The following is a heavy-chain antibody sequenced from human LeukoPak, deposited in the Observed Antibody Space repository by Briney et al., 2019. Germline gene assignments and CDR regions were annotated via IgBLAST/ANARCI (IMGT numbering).Heavy chain of an antibody. J-gene: IGHJ4*02. V-gene: IGHV3-66*01. CDR2: IYSGGST. CDR3: ARARDSSGYYYRYFDY. CDR1: GFTVSSNY. D-gene: IGHD3-22*01. Sequence: PGGSLRLSCAASGFTVSSNYMSWVRQAPGKGLEWVSVIYSGGSTYYADSVKGRFTISRDNSKNTLYLQMNSLRAEDTAVYYCARARDSSGYYYRYFDYWGQGTLVTVSS.